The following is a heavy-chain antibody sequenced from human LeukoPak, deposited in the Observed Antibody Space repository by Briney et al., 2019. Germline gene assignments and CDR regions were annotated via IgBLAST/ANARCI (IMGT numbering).Heavy chain of an antibody. Sequence: SVKVSCKASGGTFSSSAISWVRRAPGQGLEWMGGIIPIFGTANYAQKFQGRVTITADESTSTAYMELSSLRSEDTAVYYCARTYYYDSSGYWYWGQGTLVTVSS. CDR1: GGTFSSSA. CDR2: IIPIFGTA. V-gene: IGHV1-69*13. D-gene: IGHD3-22*01. J-gene: IGHJ4*02. CDR3: ARTYYYDSSGYWY.